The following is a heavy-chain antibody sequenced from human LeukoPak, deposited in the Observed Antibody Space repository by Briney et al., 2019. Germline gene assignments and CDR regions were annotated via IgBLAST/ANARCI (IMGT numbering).Heavy chain of an antibody. J-gene: IGHJ4*02. D-gene: IGHD3-10*01. CDR2: IYYSGST. Sequence: SSGTLSLTCAVYGGSFSGYYWGWIRQPPGKGLEWIGSIYYSGSTYYNPSLKSRVTISVDTSKNQFSLKLSSVTAADTAVYYCARGGGYYGSGSYYILYYFDYWGQGTLVTVSS. V-gene: IGHV4-34*01. CDR1: GGSFSGYY. CDR3: ARGGGYYGSGSYYILYYFDY.